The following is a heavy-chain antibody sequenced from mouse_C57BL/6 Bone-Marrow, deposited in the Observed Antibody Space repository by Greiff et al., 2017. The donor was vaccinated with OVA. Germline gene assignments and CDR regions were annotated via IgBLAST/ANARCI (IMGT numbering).Heavy chain of an antibody. CDR2: IDPENGDT. CDR1: GFNIKDDY. Sequence: DVKLVESGAELVRPGASVKLSCTASGFNIKDDYMHWVKQRPEQGLEWIGWIDPENGDTEYASKFQGKATITADTSSNTAYLQLSSLTSEDTAVYYCTTGYYFDYWGQGTTLTVSS. J-gene: IGHJ2*01. CDR3: TTGYYFDY. V-gene: IGHV14-4*01.